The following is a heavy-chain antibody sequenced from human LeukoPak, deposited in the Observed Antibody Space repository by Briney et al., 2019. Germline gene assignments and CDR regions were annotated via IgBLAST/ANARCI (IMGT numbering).Heavy chain of an antibody. CDR1: GFTFSSYG. CDR2: ISYDGSNK. D-gene: IGHD2-2*01. V-gene: IGHV3-30*18. J-gene: IGHJ4*02. CDR3: AKDRDIVVVPAASFFDY. Sequence: QPGGSLRLSCAASGFTFSSYGMHWVRQAPGKGLEWVAVISYDGSNKYYADSVKGRFTISRDSSKNTLYLQMNSLRAEDTAVYYCAKDRDIVVVPAASFFDYWGQGTLVTVSS.